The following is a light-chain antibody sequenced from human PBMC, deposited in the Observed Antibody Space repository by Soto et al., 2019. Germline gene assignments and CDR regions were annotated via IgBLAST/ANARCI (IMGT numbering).Light chain of an antibody. V-gene: IGKV3-15*01. CDR3: QQYTHWPRT. Sequence: ETVMTQSPATLSVSPGERATLSCRASQSVSSNLAWYQQKPGQAPRLLIYGASTRATGIPARFSGSGSGTEFTRTISSLQSEDFAVYYCQQYTHWPRTFGQGTKVDVK. CDR2: GAS. J-gene: IGKJ1*01. CDR1: QSVSSN.